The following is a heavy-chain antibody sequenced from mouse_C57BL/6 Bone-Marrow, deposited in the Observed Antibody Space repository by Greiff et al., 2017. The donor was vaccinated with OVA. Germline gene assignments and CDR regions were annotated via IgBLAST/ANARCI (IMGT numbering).Heavy chain of an antibody. V-gene: IGHV1-66*01. D-gene: IGHD1-1*01. CDR2: IYPGSGNT. Sequence: VQLQESGPELVKPGASVKISCKASGYSFTSYYIHWVKQRPGQGLEWIGWIYPGSGNTKYNEKFKGKATLTADTSSSTAYMQLSSLTSEDSAVYYCARERYYGSSLYYFDYWGQGTTLTVSS. CDR1: GYSFTSYY. CDR3: ARERYYGSSLYYFDY. J-gene: IGHJ2*01.